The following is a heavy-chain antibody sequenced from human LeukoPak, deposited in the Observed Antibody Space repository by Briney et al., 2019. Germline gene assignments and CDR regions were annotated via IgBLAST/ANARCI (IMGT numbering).Heavy chain of an antibody. CDR3: ARDLFYCSSTSCRSRWFDP. CDR2: INPNSGGT. D-gene: IGHD2-2*01. J-gene: IGHJ5*02. V-gene: IGHV1-2*02. CDR1: GYTFTGYY. Sequence: ASVKVSCKASGYTFTGYYMHWVRQAPGQGLEWMGWINPNSGGTNYAQKFQGRVTMTRGTSISTAYMELSRLRSDDTAVYYCARDLFYCSSTSCRSRWFDPWGQGTLVTVSS.